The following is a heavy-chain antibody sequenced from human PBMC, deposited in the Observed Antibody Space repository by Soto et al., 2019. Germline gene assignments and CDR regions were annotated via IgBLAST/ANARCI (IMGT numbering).Heavy chain of an antibody. J-gene: IGHJ4*02. CDR3: ARVGPRNYYDSSGYYYYFDY. CDR1: GGSISSGGYY. V-gene: IGHV4-31*03. D-gene: IGHD3-22*01. CDR2: IYYIGST. Sequence: PSETLSLTCTVSGGSISSGGYYWSWIRQHPGKGLEWIGYIYYIGSTYYNPSLKSRVTISVDTSKNQFSLKLSSVTAADTAVYYCARVGPRNYYDSSGYYYYFDYWGQGTPVTVSS.